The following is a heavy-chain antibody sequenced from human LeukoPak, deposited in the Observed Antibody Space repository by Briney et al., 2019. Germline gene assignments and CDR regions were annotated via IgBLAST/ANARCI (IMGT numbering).Heavy chain of an antibody. CDR1: GFTFSSYE. CDR3: ATSAMVYYYYGMDV. CDR2: ISSSGSTI. J-gene: IGHJ6*04. Sequence: AGGSLRLSCAASGFTFSSYEMNWVRQAPGKGLEWVSYISSSGSTIYYADSVKGRFTISRDNAKNSLYLQMNSLRAEDTAVYYCATSAMVYYYYGMDVWGKGTTVTVSS. V-gene: IGHV3-48*03. D-gene: IGHD2-8*01.